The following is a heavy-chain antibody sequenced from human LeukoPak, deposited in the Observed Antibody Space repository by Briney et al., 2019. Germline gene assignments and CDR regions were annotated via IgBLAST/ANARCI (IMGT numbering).Heavy chain of an antibody. CDR3: AKAPGYSDYYGMDV. J-gene: IGHJ6*04. V-gene: IGHV3-30*18. D-gene: IGHD3-10*01. CDR2: ISYDGSNK. CDR1: GFTFSSYG. Sequence: PGGSLRLSCAASGFTFSSYGMHWVRQAPGKGLEWVAVISYDGSNKYCADSVKGRFTISRDNSKNTLYLQMNSLRAEDTAVYYCAKAPGYSDYYGMDVWGKGTTVTVSS.